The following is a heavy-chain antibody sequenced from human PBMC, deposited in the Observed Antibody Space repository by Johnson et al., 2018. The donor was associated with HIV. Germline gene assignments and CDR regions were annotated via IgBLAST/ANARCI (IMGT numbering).Heavy chain of an antibody. CDR3: ARSRGPMRKDAFDI. CDR1: GFTFSNFA. D-gene: IGHD3-10*01. CDR2: ISSNGIGT. Sequence: VQLVESGGGLVQPGGSLRLSCAVSGFTFSNFAMHWVRQAPGKGLEYVSAISSNGIGTYYANSVDGRFTISRDNDKNTLYLEMGSLRVEDMAVYYCARSRGPMRKDAFDICGQGTKVTVSS. V-gene: IGHV3-64*01. J-gene: IGHJ3*02.